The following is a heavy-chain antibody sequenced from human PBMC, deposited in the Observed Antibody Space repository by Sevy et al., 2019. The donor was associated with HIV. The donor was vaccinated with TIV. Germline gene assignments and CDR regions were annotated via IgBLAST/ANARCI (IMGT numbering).Heavy chain of an antibody. D-gene: IGHD3-3*01. V-gene: IGHV3-23*01. CDR2: MSGRGDSR. J-gene: IGHJ4*01. CDR1: GFRFGSQA. Sequence: GGSLRLSCVGSGFRFGSQAMSWVRQAPGKGLEWVSGMSGRGDSRGYAHSVKGRFTISRDNSKNTVYLQMNSLTAEDTALYCCANDVPDQSGYDDFWSGSPCFDYWGRGILVTVSS. CDR3: ANDVPDQSGYDDFWSGSPCFDY.